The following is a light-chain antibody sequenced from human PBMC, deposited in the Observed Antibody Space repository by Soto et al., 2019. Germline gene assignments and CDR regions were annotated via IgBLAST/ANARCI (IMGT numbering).Light chain of an antibody. Sequence: DVALTQTALSLSTTPGRRASISCEWCDSLLHNGGETYLFWYLQKPGQSPQILIYEASTRFSGVPDRFSGSGSGTDLKLEISRVEAEDVGIYYCMKSTQLPPTFGQGTRLDIK. CDR1: DSLLHNGGETY. J-gene: IGKJ5*01. CDR3: MKSTQLPPT. CDR2: EAS. V-gene: IGKV2D-29*02.